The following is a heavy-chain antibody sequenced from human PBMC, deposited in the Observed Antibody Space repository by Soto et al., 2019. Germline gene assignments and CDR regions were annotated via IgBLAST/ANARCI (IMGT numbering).Heavy chain of an antibody. Sequence: GGSLRLSCAASGFTFSSYAMSWVRQAPGKGLEWVSAISGSGGSTYYADSVKGRFTISRDNSKNTLYLQMNSLRAEDTAVYYCAKVGGNLAYCGGDCYYLDYWGQGTLVTVSS. CDR3: AKVGGNLAYCGGDCYYLDY. V-gene: IGHV3-23*01. J-gene: IGHJ4*02. D-gene: IGHD2-21*02. CDR2: ISGSGGST. CDR1: GFTFSSYA.